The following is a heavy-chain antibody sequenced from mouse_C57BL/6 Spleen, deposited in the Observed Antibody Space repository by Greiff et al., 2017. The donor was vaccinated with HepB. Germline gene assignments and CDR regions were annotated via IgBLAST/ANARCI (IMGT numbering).Heavy chain of an antibody. J-gene: IGHJ4*01. D-gene: IGHD1-1*01. V-gene: IGHV2-2*01. Sequence: VKLKESGPGLVQPSQSLSITCTVSGFSLTSYGVHWVRQSPGKGLEWLGVIWSGGSTDYNAAFISRLSISKDDSKSQVFFKMNSLQADDTAIYYCARPGSSYNYYAMDYWGQGTSVTVSS. CDR1: GFSLTSYG. CDR2: IWSGGST. CDR3: ARPGSSYNYYAMDY.